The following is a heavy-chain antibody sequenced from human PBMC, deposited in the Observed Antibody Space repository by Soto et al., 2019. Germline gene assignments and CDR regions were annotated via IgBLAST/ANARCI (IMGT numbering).Heavy chain of an antibody. D-gene: IGHD1-26*01. J-gene: IGHJ5*02. CDR3: ARRHPVGATGENWFDP. CDR2: ISAYNGNT. V-gene: IGHV1-18*01. Sequence: QVQLVQSGAEVKKSGASVKVSCKDSGYTFTSYGISWVRQAPGQGLEWMGWISAYNGNTNYAQKLQGRVTMTTDTSTSTAYMELRSLRSDDTAVYYCARRHPVGATGENWFDPWGQGTLVTVSS. CDR1: GYTFTSYG.